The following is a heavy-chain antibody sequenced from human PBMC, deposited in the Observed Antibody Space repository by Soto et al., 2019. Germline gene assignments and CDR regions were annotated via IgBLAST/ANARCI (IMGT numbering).Heavy chain of an antibody. Sequence: GASVKVSCKASGYTFNNYYMHWVRQAPGQGLEWMGWISAYNGNTNYAQKLQGRVTMTTDTSTSTAYMELRSLRSDDTAVYYCARLGLNVGATTPYDYWGQGTLVTVSS. CDR1: GYTFNNYY. J-gene: IGHJ4*02. CDR3: ARLGLNVGATTPYDY. V-gene: IGHV1-18*04. D-gene: IGHD1-26*01. CDR2: ISAYNGNT.